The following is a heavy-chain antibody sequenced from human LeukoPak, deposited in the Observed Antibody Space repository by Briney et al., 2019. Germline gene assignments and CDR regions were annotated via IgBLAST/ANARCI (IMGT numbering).Heavy chain of an antibody. CDR3: ARGGRITIFGVVINKTNWFDP. CDR1: GFSFSDAW. D-gene: IGHD3-3*01. Sequence: PGGSLRLSCAASGFSFSDAWMNWVRQPPGKGLEWIGKINHSGSTNYNPSLKSRVTISVDTSKNQFSLKLSSVTAADTAVYYCARGGRITIFGVVINKTNWFDPWGQGTLVTVSS. V-gene: IGHV4-34*01. CDR2: INHSGST. J-gene: IGHJ5*02.